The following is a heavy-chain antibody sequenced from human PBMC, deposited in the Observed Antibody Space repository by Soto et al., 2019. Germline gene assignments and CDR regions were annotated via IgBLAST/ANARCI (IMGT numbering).Heavy chain of an antibody. CDR2: IFWNDEK. D-gene: IGHD3-22*01. CDR1: GFSLSDTRMG. CDR3: ARTNYYDSLGNFDY. J-gene: IGHJ4*02. V-gene: IGHV2-26*01. Sequence: QVTMKESGPVLVKSTETLTVTCSVSGFSLSDTRMGVSWIRQPPGKALEWLAHIFWNDEKSYSPSLQNRLTISKDTSKSPVDLTMTNMDPVDTATYYCARTNYYDSLGNFDYWGQGTLVTVSS.